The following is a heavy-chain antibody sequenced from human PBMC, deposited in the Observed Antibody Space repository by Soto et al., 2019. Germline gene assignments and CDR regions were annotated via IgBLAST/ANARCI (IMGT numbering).Heavy chain of an antibody. CDR1: GYTFTGYY. D-gene: IGHD3-16*01. V-gene: IGHV1-2*02. J-gene: IGHJ5*02. CDR2: INPNSGGT. Sequence: QVQLVQSGAEVKKPGASVKVSCKASGYTFTGYYMHWVRQAPGQGLEWMGWINPNSGGTNYAQKFQGGVTMTRDTSISTDYMELSRLRSDDTAVYYFARDLQLGYNWFDPWGQGTLVTVSS. CDR3: ARDLQLGYNWFDP.